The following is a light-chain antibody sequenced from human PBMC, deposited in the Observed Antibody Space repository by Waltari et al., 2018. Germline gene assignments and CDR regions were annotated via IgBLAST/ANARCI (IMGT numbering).Light chain of an antibody. CDR3: QQYNLYST. V-gene: IGKV1-5*03. CDR2: TAS. CDR1: QSIGSY. J-gene: IGKJ1*01. Sequence: DIQMTQSPSTLAASVGDTVTITCRASQSIGSYLAWYQFKAGQAPKLLIQTASDLHIGAPSRFSGSGSGTEFTLTISSLQPDDFATYYCQQYNLYSTFGQGSKVEIK.